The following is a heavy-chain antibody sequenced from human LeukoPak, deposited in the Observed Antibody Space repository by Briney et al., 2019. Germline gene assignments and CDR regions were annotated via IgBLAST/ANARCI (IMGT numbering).Heavy chain of an antibody. CDR1: GFTFSDYY. CDR2: ISSSGSTI. V-gene: IGHV3-11*04. Sequence: GGSLRLSCAASGFTFSDYYMSWIRQAPGKGLEWVSYISSSGSTIYYADSVKGRFTISRDNAKNSLYLQMNSLRAEDTAVYYCARVRAYCSSTSCYALYYYYYYMDVWGKGTTVTISS. D-gene: IGHD2-2*01. J-gene: IGHJ6*03. CDR3: ARVRAYCSSTSCYALYYYYYYMDV.